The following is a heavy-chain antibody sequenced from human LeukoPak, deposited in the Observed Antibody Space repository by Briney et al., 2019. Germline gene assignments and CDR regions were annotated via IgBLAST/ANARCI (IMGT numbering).Heavy chain of an antibody. CDR3: ARRQGSTLNFDY. D-gene: IGHD3-10*01. J-gene: IGHJ4*02. V-gene: IGHV1-18*01. CDR2: INAYNGNT. Sequence: ASVKVSCKASGYTFSSYGFSWVRQAPGQGLEWMGWINAYNGNTNYAQNLQGRVTMTTDTSTSTAYMELRSLRSDDTAVYYCARRQGSTLNFDYWGQGTLVTVSS. CDR1: GYTFSSYG.